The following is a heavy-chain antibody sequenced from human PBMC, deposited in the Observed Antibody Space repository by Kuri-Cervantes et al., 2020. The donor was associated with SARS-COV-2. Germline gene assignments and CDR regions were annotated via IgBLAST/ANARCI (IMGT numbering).Heavy chain of an antibody. Sequence: GSLRLSCTVSGDSITNYYWSWIRQPPGKGLEWIGYIYYSGSTNYNPPLKSRVMISVDMSKNQFSLKLSSVTAADTAVYYCARDDFSYGSNHFDIWGQGILVTVSS. V-gene: IGHV4-59*01. CDR1: GDSITNYY. CDR3: ARDDFSYGSNHFDI. D-gene: IGHD6-13*01. CDR2: IYYSGST. J-gene: IGHJ4*02.